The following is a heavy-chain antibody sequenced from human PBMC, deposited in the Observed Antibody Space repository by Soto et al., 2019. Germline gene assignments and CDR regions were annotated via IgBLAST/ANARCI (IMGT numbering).Heavy chain of an antibody. V-gene: IGHV3-48*02. CDR1: GFTFSSYS. CDR3: ARDPGFYDILTGYYRTFEY. J-gene: IGHJ4*02. D-gene: IGHD3-9*01. Sequence: GGSLRLSCAASGFTFSSYSMNWVRQAPGKGLEWVSYISSSSSTIYYADSVKGRFTISRDNAKNSLYLQMNSLGDEDTAVYYCARDPGFYDILTGYYRTFEYWGQGTLVTVSS. CDR2: ISSSSSTI.